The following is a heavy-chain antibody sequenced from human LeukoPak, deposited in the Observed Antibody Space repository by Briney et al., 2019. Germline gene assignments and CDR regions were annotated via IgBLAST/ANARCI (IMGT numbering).Heavy chain of an antibody. CDR1: GFTFSNAW. CDR2: IKSKTDGGTT. Sequence: GGSLRLSCAASGFTFSNAWMSWVRQPPGKGLEWVGRIKSKTDGGTTDYAAPMKGRFTISRDDSKNTLYLQMNSLKTEDTAVYYCTTELLWFGELSMGYYMDVWGKGTTVTASS. D-gene: IGHD3-10*01. CDR3: TTELLWFGELSMGYYMDV. V-gene: IGHV3-15*01. J-gene: IGHJ6*03.